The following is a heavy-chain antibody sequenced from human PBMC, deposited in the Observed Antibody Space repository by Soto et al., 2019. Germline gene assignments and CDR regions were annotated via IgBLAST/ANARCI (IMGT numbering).Heavy chain of an antibody. CDR2: INSDGSST. J-gene: IGHJ4*02. Sequence: GGSLRLSCAASGFTFSSYWMHWVRQAPGKGLVWVSRINSDGSSTSYADSVKGRFTISRDNAKNKLYLQMNSLRAEDTAVYYCARDRYSGYEAIYNWGQGTLVTVSS. CDR1: GFTFSSYW. V-gene: IGHV3-74*01. D-gene: IGHD5-12*01. CDR3: ARDRYSGYEAIYN.